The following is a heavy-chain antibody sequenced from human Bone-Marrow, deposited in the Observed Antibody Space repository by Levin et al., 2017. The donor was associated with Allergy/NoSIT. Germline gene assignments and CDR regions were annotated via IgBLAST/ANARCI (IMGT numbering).Heavy chain of an antibody. J-gene: IGHJ4*02. V-gene: IGHV3-30*03. CDR3: AYSLGDTSLDY. CDR2: ISYDGSIK. CDR1: GFTFSNYG. Sequence: GGSLRLSCAASGFTFSNYGMHWVRQAPGKGLEWVAVISYDGSIKYYADSVEGRFTISRDNSKNKLYLQMNSLRAEDTAVYSCAYSLGDTSLDYWGQGTLVTVSS. D-gene: IGHD2-2*01.